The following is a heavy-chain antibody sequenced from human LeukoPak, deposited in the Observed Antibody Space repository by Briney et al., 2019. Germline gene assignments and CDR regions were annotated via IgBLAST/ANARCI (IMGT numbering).Heavy chain of an antibody. J-gene: IGHJ6*04. CDR2: IYPGDSDT. Sequence: GESLKISCKGSGYSFTSYWIGWVRQMPGKGLGWMGIIYPGDSDTRYSPSFQGQVTISADKSISTAYLQWSSLKASDTAMYYCARLGLDGSGSYYNGHYYYYYGMDVWGKGTTVTVSS. V-gene: IGHV5-51*01. D-gene: IGHD3-10*01. CDR3: ARLGLDGSGSYYNGHYYYYYGMDV. CDR1: GYSFTSYW.